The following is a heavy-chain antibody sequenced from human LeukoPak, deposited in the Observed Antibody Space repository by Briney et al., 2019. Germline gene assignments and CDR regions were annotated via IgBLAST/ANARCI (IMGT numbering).Heavy chain of an antibody. D-gene: IGHD6-13*01. Sequence: SEALSLTCTVSGGSISSHHWSWIRQPPGKGLEWIGYIYYSGSTNYKPSLKSRVTISVDTSKNQFSLKLTSVAAAGTAVYYCARHLDIAASGTFDYWGQGTLVTVSS. J-gene: IGHJ4*02. CDR1: GGSISSHH. CDR2: IYYSGST. V-gene: IGHV4-59*08. CDR3: ARHLDIAASGTFDY.